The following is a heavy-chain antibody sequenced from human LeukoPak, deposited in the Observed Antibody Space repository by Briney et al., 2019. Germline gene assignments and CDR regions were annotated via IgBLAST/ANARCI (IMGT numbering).Heavy chain of an antibody. CDR2: IYYSGST. CDR3: ARVFAGSGREGDY. Sequence: SETLSLTCTVSGGSISSYYWSWIRQPPGKGLEWIGYIYYSGSTNYNPSLKSRVTIPVDTSKNQFSLKLSSVTAADTAVYYCARVFAGSGREGDYWGQGTLVTVSS. V-gene: IGHV4-59*01. CDR1: GGSISSYY. D-gene: IGHD3-10*01. J-gene: IGHJ4*02.